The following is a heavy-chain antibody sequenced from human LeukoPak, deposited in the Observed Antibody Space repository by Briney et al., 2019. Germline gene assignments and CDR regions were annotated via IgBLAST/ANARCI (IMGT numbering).Heavy chain of an antibody. Sequence: SETLSLTCAVSGGSLSGYYWTWIRQPPGKGLEWIGEINHSGSTNYNPSLKSRVTISVDTSRNQFSLKLSSVTAADTAVYYCASMYYYGSGSYRFDYWGQGTLVTVSS. CDR3: ASMYYYGSGSYRFDY. CDR2: INHSGST. CDR1: GGSLSGYY. V-gene: IGHV4-34*01. D-gene: IGHD3-10*01. J-gene: IGHJ4*02.